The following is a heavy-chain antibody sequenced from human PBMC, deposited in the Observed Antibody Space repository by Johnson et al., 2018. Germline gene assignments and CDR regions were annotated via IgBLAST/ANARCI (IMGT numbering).Heavy chain of an antibody. CDR2: IKQDGSEK. CDR1: GFTFSSYW. J-gene: IGHJ4*02. Sequence: VQLVQSGGGLVQPGGSLRLSCAASGFTFSSYWMTWVRQAPGKGLEWVANIKQDGSEKYYVDSVKGRFTISRDNAKNSLYLQMNSVRAEDTAVYYSARDRMTTVTSGYFGYWGQGTLVTVSS. D-gene: IGHD4-11*01. V-gene: IGHV3-7*01. CDR3: ARDRMTTVTSGYFGY.